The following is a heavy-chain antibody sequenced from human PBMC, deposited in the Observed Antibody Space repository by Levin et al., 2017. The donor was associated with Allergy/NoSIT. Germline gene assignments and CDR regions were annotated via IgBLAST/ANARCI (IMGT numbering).Heavy chain of an antibody. V-gene: IGHV3-30*03. J-gene: IGHJ4*02. CDR2: ITSDGHTT. CDR1: GLSVNTYG. CDR3: AARVFDH. Sequence: LSLTCAVSGLSVNTYGMNWVRQDRGKGLEWVALITSDGHTTFYADSVRGRFTISRDNSKSTVYLQMNNLRSDDTAVYYCAARVFDHWGQGTLVTVSS.